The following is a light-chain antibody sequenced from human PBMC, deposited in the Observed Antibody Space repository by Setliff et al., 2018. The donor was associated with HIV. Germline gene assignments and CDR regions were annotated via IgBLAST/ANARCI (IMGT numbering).Light chain of an antibody. CDR1: SSDVGGYNY. CDR2: DVT. V-gene: IGLV2-11*01. CDR3: SSYTSTSTLFV. J-gene: IGLJ1*01. Sequence: QSVLTQPRSVSGSPGQSVTISCTGTSSDVGGYNYVSWYQHLPGKAPKLMIYDVTKRPSGVPDRFSGSKSGNTASLTISGLQAEDEADYYCSSYTSTSTLFVFGTGTKVTV.